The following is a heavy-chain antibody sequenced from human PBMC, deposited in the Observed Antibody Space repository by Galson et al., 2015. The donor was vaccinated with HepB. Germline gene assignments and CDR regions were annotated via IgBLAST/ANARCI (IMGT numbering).Heavy chain of an antibody. CDR3: ARDHEDEEGIAAAGIGQYFQH. Sequence: SVKVSCKASGGTFSSYAISWVRQAPGQGLEWMGGIIPIFGTANYAQKFQGRVTITADESTSTAYMELSSLRSEDTAVYYCARDHEDEEGIAAAGIGQYFQHWGQGTLVTVSS. J-gene: IGHJ1*01. CDR2: IIPIFGTA. CDR1: GGTFSSYA. D-gene: IGHD6-13*01. V-gene: IGHV1-69*13.